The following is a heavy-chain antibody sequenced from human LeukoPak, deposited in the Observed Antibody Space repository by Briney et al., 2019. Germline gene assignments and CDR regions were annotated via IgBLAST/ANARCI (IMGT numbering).Heavy chain of an antibody. Sequence: GGSLRLSCAASGFTFSSYETNWVRQAPGKGLEWVSYISSSGSTIYYADSVKGRFTISRDNAKNSLYLQMNSLRAEDTAVYYCASTIVVVPAAMGYEDYWGQGTLVTVSS. D-gene: IGHD2-2*01. CDR3: ASTIVVVPAAMGYEDY. CDR1: GFTFSSYE. CDR2: ISSSGSTI. V-gene: IGHV3-48*03. J-gene: IGHJ4*02.